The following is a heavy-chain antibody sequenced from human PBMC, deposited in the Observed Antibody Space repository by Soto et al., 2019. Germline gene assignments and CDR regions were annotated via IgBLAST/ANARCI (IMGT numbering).Heavy chain of an antibody. CDR3: ARVRNMYAIQY. V-gene: IGHV4-34*01. J-gene: IGHJ4*02. CDR1: VVSFSGYY. Sequence: PSETLSLTCAFYVVSFSGYYWSCIRHPPGKWLEWIGEINHSGSTNYNPSLKSRVTISVDTSKNQFSLKLSSVTAADTAVYYCARVRNMYAIQYWGQGTLVNVSS. CDR2: INHSGST. D-gene: IGHD2-8*01.